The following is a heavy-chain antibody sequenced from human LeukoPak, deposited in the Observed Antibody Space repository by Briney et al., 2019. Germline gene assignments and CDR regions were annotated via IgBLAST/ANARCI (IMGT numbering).Heavy chain of an antibody. V-gene: IGHV1-18*01. CDR1: GYTFTSYG. D-gene: IGHD3-3*01. J-gene: IGHJ4*02. CDR3: ARGGITIFGVASSDFDY. Sequence: GASVEVSCKASGYTFTSYGISWVRQAPGQGLEWMGWISAYNGNTNYAQKLQGRVTMTTDTSTSTAYMELRSLRSDDTAVYYCARGGITIFGVASSDFDYWGQGTLVTVSS. CDR2: ISAYNGNT.